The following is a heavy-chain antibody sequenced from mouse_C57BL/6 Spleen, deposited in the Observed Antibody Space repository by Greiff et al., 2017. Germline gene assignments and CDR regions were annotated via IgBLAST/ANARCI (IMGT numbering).Heavy chain of an antibody. CDR1: GFNIKDDY. CDR3: TYYYGAY. V-gene: IGHV14-4*01. D-gene: IGHD1-1*01. Sequence: EVQLQQSGAELVRPGASVKLSCTASGFNIKDDYLHWVKQRPEQGLEWIGWIDPENGDTEYASKFQGKATITADTSSNTAYLQLSSLTSEDTAVYYCTYYYGAYWGQGTLVTVSA. J-gene: IGHJ3*01. CDR2: IDPENGDT.